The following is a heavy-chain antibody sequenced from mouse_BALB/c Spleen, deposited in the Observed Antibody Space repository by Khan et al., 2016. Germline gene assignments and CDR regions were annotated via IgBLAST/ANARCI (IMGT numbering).Heavy chain of an antibody. CDR3: AEDYYGSNWFAY. CDR1: GYTFTNYG. Sequence: QIQLVQSGPELKKPGETVKISCKASGYTFTNYGMNWVKQAPGKGLKWMGWINTNTGEPTYAEEFKGRFAFSLETSASTAYLQIYNLKNEDTATYFCAEDYYGSNWFAYWGQRTLVTVSA. D-gene: IGHD1-1*01. J-gene: IGHJ3*01. CDR2: INTNTGEP. V-gene: IGHV9-3*02.